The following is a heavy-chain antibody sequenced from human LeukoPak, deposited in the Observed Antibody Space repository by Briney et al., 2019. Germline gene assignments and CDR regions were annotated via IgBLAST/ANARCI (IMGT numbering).Heavy chain of an antibody. CDR1: GFTFSSYA. V-gene: IGHV3-23*01. Sequence: GGSLRLSCAASGFTFSSYAMSWVRQAPGKGLEWVSAISGSGGSTYYADSVKGRFTISRDNSKNTLYLQMNSLRAEDTAVYYCARGSDYYDMSYWGQGTLVTVSS. CDR2: ISGSGGST. CDR3: ARGSDYYDMSY. D-gene: IGHD3-22*01. J-gene: IGHJ4*02.